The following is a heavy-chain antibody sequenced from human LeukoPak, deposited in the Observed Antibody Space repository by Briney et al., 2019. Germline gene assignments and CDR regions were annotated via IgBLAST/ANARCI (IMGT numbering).Heavy chain of an antibody. CDR2: TFYRSKWIY. Sequence: SQTLSLTCAISGDSVSSNTAAWYWIRQSPSRGLEWLGRTFYRSKWIYEYAVSVRGRIIISVDTSENQFSLHLSPVTPEDTAVYYCARDPSYDQGLDYWGQGTLVTVSS. CDR3: ARDPSYDQGLDY. CDR1: GDSVSSNTAA. D-gene: IGHD3-3*01. V-gene: IGHV6-1*01. J-gene: IGHJ4*02.